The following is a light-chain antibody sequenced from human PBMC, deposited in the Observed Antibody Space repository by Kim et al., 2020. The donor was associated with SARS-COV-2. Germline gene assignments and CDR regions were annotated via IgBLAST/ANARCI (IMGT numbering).Light chain of an antibody. Sequence: SPLSASFGDRATIPRRATPRATSWVAWYQQKPGEAPNHLLYDASSLQNGVPSRFSGTGTGTEFTLSISSLKPEDSETYYCHRPGMFGPGTKVEIK. CDR3: HRPGM. V-gene: IGKV1-5*01. CDR2: DAS. J-gene: IGKJ1*01. CDR1: PRATSW.